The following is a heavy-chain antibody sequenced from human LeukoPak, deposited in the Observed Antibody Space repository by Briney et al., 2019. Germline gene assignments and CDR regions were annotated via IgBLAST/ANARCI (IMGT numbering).Heavy chain of an antibody. Sequence: PSQTLSLTCTVSGGSISSGDYYWSWIRQPPGKGLEWIGYIYYSGSTNYNPSLKSRVTISVDTSKNQFSLKLSSVTAADTAEYYRARDRIIRTFGGGYSYGPYYYMDVWAKGTTVTVSS. CDR1: GGSISSGDYY. J-gene: IGHJ6*03. V-gene: IGHV4-61*08. D-gene: IGHD5-18*01. CDR2: IYYSGST. CDR3: ARDRIIRTFGGGYSYGPYYYMDV.